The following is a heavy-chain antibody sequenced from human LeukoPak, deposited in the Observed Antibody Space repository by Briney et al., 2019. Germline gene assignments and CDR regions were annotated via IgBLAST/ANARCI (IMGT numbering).Heavy chain of an antibody. CDR2: IYNSGST. V-gene: IGHV4-61*08. D-gene: IGHD7-27*01. CDR3: ARALGFFVDY. CDR1: GGSISSGDYY. J-gene: IGHJ4*02. Sequence: ETLSLTCTVAGGSISSGDYYWSWIRQPPGKGLEWIGYIYNSGSTNYNPSLKSRVTISVDTSKNQFSLKLSSVTAADTAVYYCARALGFFVDYWGQGTLVTVSS.